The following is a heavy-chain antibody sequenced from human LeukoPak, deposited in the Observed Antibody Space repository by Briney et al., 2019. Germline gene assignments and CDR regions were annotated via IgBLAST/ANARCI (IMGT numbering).Heavy chain of an antibody. J-gene: IGHJ5*02. CDR3: AKTSGYRRFDP. Sequence: PGGSLRLFCAASGFTFSSYAMSWVRQAPGKGLEGVSAISGSGGSTYFADSVKGRFTISRDNSKNTLYLQMNSLRAEDTAVYYCAKTSGYRRFDPWGQGTLVTVSS. D-gene: IGHD5-12*01. V-gene: IGHV3-23*01. CDR1: GFTFSSYA. CDR2: ISGSGGST.